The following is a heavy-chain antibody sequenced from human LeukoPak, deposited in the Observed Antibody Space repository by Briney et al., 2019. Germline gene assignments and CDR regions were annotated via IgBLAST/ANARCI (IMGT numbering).Heavy chain of an antibody. CDR1: GFTFSLYG. J-gene: IGHJ6*03. V-gene: IGHV3-33*01. D-gene: IGHD3-3*01. CDR2: IWYDGSYI. CDR3: ATHNSPSPAGSTQYDFWSGYYYYYYMDV. Sequence: PGGSLRLSCAASGFTFSLYGMHWVRQAPGKGLDWVAVIWYDGSYIYYSDSVKGRFTISRDNSKNTLYLQMNSLRAEDTAVYYCATHNSPSPAGSTQYDFWSGYYYYYYMDVWGKGTTVTVSS.